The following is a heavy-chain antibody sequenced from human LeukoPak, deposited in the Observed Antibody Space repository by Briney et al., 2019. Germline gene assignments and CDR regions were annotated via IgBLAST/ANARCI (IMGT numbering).Heavy chain of an antibody. Sequence: PGGSLRLSCVPSGITFSNSALSWVRQAPGKGLEWVSSISSSSSYIYYADSVKGRFTISRDNAKNSLYLQMNSLRAEDTAVYYCAPLGVLISGYRAFDIWGQGTMVAVSS. CDR3: APLGVLISGYRAFDI. J-gene: IGHJ3*02. CDR2: ISSSSSYI. V-gene: IGHV3-21*01. D-gene: IGHD3-3*01. CDR1: GITFSNSA.